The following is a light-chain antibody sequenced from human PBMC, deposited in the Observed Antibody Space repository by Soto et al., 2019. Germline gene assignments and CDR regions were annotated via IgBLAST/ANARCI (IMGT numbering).Light chain of an antibody. J-gene: IGKJ4*01. CDR2: AAS. V-gene: IGKV1-27*01. Sequence: DIQMTQSPSSLSASLGDRVTITCRASQDFSVYLAWFQQKPVKVPELLIYAASTLQSVFPSRLRGSRFWTDFTLTISSLQPEDVTTYYCHQYNSARLSFGGGTKVEIK. CDR3: HQYNSARLS. CDR1: QDFSVY.